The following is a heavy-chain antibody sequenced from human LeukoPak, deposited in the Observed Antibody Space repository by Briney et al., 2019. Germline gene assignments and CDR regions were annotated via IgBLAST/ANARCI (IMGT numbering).Heavy chain of an antibody. Sequence: SQTLSLTCTVSGGSISRGGYYWSWIRQHPGKGLEWIGYIYYSGSTYYNPSLKSRVTISVDTSKNQFSLKLSSVTAADTAVYYCARVIGYYYDSSGYKLTHAFDIWGQGTMVTVSS. CDR3: ARVIGYYYDSSGYKLTHAFDI. J-gene: IGHJ3*02. CDR2: IYYSGST. CDR1: GGSISRGGYY. D-gene: IGHD3-22*01. V-gene: IGHV4-31*03.